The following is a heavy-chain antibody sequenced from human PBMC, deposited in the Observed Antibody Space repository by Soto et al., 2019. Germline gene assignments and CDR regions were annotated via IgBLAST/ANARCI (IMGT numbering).Heavy chain of an antibody. CDR2: ISYDGNNK. CDR3: ARAGCDGGSCYTLVGLRYGMDV. D-gene: IGHD2-15*01. J-gene: IGHJ6*04. Sequence: QVQLVESGGGVVQPGRSLRLSCAASGFTFSSYAMYWVRQAPGKGLEWVAVISYDGNNKYYADSVKGRFTISRDNSTDTLYLQMNSLREKYTAVYYCARAGCDGGSCYTLVGLRYGMDVWGEGTTVSVSS. V-gene: IGHV3-30-3*01. CDR1: GFTFSSYA.